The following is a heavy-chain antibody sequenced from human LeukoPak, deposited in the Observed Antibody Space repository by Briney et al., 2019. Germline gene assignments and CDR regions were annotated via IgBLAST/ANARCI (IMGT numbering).Heavy chain of an antibody. CDR3: ASSITMVRGVITYFDY. CDR2: IYYHENT. J-gene: IGHJ4*02. D-gene: IGHD3-10*01. V-gene: IGHV4-39*01. Sequence: SETLSLTCTVSGGSISSSSDYWGWIRQAPGKGLEWIGSIYYHENTYYNSSLKSRVTISVDTSKNQFSLKLSSVTAADTAVYYCASSITMVRGVITYFDYWGQGTLVTVSS. CDR1: GGSISSSSDY.